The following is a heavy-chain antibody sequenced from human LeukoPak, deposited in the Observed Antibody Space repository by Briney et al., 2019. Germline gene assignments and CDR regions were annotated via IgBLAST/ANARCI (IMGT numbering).Heavy chain of an antibody. CDR1: GFTFSTYW. CDR2: INHSGST. Sequence: GSLRLSCAASGFTFSTYWMSWIRQPPGKGLEWIGEINHSGSTNYNPSLKSRVTISVDTSKNQFSLKLSSVTAADTAVYYCARGSAIRLVTATRNYFDYWGQGTLVTVSS. J-gene: IGHJ4*02. CDR3: ARGSAIRLVTATRNYFDY. D-gene: IGHD2-21*02. V-gene: IGHV4-34*01.